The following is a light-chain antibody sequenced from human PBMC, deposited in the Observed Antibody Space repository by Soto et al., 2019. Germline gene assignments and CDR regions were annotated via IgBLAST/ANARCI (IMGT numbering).Light chain of an antibody. CDR3: QQANSFPLT. J-gene: IGKJ4*01. V-gene: IGKV1-12*01. Sequence: DIQMTQSPSSVSASVGDRVTITCRASQGISSWLAGYQQKPEKAPKWVIYDASSLQSGGTSRFSGSGSGTDFTLTISSLQPEDFATYYCQQANSFPLTFGGGTKVDIK. CDR2: DAS. CDR1: QGISSW.